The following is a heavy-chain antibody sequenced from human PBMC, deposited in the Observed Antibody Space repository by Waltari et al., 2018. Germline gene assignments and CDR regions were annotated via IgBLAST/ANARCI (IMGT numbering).Heavy chain of an antibody. CDR1: GFTFSSYS. J-gene: IGHJ4*02. V-gene: IGHV3-48*04. CDR3: ARVSGGVADY. Sequence: EVQLVESGGGLVQPGGSLRLSCAASGFTFSSYSMNWVRQAPGKGLEWVSYISSSSSTIYYADSVKGRFTITRDNAKNSLYLQMNSLRAEDTAVYYCARVSGGVADYWGQGTLVTVSS. CDR2: ISSSSSTI. D-gene: IGHD3-16*01.